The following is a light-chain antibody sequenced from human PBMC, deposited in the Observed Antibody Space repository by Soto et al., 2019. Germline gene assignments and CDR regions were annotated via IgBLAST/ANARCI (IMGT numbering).Light chain of an antibody. CDR1: SSNIGSNY. CDR3: AAWDDSLSGPV. V-gene: IGLV1-47*02. J-gene: IGLJ3*02. CDR2: SNN. Sequence: QSVLTQPPSASGTPGQRVTISCYGSSSNIGSNYVYWYQQLPGTAPKLLIYSNNQRPSGVPDRFSGSKSGTSASLAISGLRSEDEADYYSAAWDDSLSGPVFGGGTKLTVL.